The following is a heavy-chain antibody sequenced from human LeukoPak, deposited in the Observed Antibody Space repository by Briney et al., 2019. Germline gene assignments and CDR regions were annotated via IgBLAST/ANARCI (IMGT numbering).Heavy chain of an antibody. V-gene: IGHV1-69*13. CDR3: ARHLLYYYDSSGYAFDI. CDR2: IIPIFGTA. D-gene: IGHD3-22*01. J-gene: IGHJ3*02. Sequence: SVKVSCKASGGTFSSYAISWVRQAPGQGLEWMGGIIPIFGTANYAQKFQGRVTITADESTSTAYMELSSLRSEDTAVYYCARHLLYYYDSSGYAFDIWGQGTMVTVSS. CDR1: GGTFSSYA.